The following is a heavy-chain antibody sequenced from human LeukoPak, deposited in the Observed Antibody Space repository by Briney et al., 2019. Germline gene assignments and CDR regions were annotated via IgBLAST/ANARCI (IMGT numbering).Heavy chain of an antibody. V-gene: IGHV4-39*07. D-gene: IGHD4-17*01. CDR1: GGSISSSNYY. J-gene: IGHJ4*02. CDR2: IYHSGST. CDR3: ARDLEWDGDGTFDY. Sequence: SETLSLTCTVSGGSISSSNYYWGWIRQPPGKGLEWIGSIYHSGSTYYNPSLKSRVTISVDTSKNQFSLKLSSVTAADTAVYYCARDLEWDGDGTFDYWGQGTLVTVSS.